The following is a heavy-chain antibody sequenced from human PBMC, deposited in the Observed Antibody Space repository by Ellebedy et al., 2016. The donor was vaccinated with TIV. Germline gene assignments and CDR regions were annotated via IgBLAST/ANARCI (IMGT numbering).Heavy chain of an antibody. J-gene: IGHJ4*02. D-gene: IGHD4-17*01. Sequence: GGSLRLSXAASGFTFSIYGMHWVRQAPGKGLEWVAVIWYDGSNKYYADSVKGRFTISRDNSKNTLYLQMNSLRAEDTAVYYCARHYGDYGKDHWGQGTLVTVSS. CDR3: ARHYGDYGKDH. CDR2: IWYDGSNK. V-gene: IGHV3-33*01. CDR1: GFTFSIYG.